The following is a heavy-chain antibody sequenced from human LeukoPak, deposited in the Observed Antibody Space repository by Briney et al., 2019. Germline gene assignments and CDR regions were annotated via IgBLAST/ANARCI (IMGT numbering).Heavy chain of an antibody. Sequence: GGSLRLSCAASGFTFDDYGMSWVRQAPGKGLEWVSGINWNGGSTGYADSVKGRFTISRDNAKNSLYLQMNSLRAEDTAVYYCAREDILTGYDAFDIWGQGTMVTVSS. J-gene: IGHJ3*02. V-gene: IGHV3-20*04. CDR2: INWNGGST. CDR1: GFTFDDYG. D-gene: IGHD3-9*01. CDR3: AREDILTGYDAFDI.